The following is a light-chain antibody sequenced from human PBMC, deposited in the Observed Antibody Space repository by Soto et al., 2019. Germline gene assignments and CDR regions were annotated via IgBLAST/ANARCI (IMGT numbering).Light chain of an antibody. CDR1: NIGSKS. CDR2: YDS. CDR3: PVWDSSSDPRVV. J-gene: IGLJ2*01. Sequence: SYELTQPPSVSVAPGKTARITCGGNNIGSKSVHWYQQKPGQAPALVIYYDSDRPSGIPERFSGSNSGNTATLTISRVEAGDEADYYCPVWDSSSDPRVVFGGGTQLTVL. V-gene: IGLV3-21*04.